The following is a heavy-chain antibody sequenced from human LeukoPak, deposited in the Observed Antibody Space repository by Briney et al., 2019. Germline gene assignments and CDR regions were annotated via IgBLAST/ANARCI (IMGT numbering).Heavy chain of an antibody. V-gene: IGHV3-74*01. CDR1: GISFNNYW. D-gene: IGHD3-22*01. CDR2: VNSDGSST. CDR3: ATGLGHYYDY. Sequence: QPGGSLRLSCAASGISFNNYWMHWVRQAPGKGLVWVSRVNSDGSSTVYADSVKGRFTTSRDNARTTLYLQMSSLRLDDTATYYCATGLGHYYDYWGQGSLVSVSS. J-gene: IGHJ4*02.